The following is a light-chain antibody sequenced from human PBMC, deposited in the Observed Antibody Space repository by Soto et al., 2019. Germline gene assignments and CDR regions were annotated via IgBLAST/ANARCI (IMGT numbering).Light chain of an antibody. CDR1: QSISRQ. V-gene: IGKV1-5*03. J-gene: IGKJ1*01. CDR3: LQYQSYWT. Sequence: DIQMTQSPSTLSASVGDRVSITCRASQSISRQLAWYQQKPGKAPNLLLYQASNLETGLPSRFTGSGSGTEFPLTISSLQPDDLATYYALQYQSYWTFGQGTKVEVK. CDR2: QAS.